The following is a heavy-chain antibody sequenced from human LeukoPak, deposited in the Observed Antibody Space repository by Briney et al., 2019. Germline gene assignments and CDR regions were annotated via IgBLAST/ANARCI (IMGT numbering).Heavy chain of an antibody. CDR2: SIPFFGTA. CDR3: ARGYCSGGSCYRNGYFDV. D-gene: IGHD2-15*01. CDR1: GGTFTSSV. J-gene: IGHJ2*01. V-gene: IGHV1-69*13. Sequence: PVKVSGTAPGGTFTSSVISWGRQAPGQGVESWGGSIPFFGTATYAQKYQRRVTITADESTSTAYMELSSLRSEDTAVYYCARGYCSGGSCYRNGYFDVWGRGTLVTVSS.